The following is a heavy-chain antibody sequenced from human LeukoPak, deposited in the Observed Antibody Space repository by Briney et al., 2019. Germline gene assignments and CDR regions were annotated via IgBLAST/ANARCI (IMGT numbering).Heavy chain of an antibody. CDR2: IWYDGSNK. V-gene: IGHV3-33*01. CDR1: GFTFSSYG. J-gene: IGHJ6*02. CDR3: ARDSTTPPTGMDV. Sequence: GRSLRLSCAASGFTFSSYGMHWVRQAPGKGLEWVAVIWYDGSNKYYADSVKGRFTTSRDNSKNTLYLQMNSLRAEDTAVYYCARDSTTPPTGMDVWGQGTTVTVSS. D-gene: IGHD1-7*01.